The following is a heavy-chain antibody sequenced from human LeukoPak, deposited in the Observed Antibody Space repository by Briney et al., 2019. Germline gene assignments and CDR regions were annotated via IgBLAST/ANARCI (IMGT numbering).Heavy chain of an antibody. Sequence: PSQTLSLTCTVSGGSIGSGSYYWSWIRQPAGKGLEWIGRIYTSGSTNYNPSLKSRVTISVDTSKDQFSLKLSSVTAADTAVYYCARDLGDYSLDYWGQGTLVTVSS. D-gene: IGHD2-15*01. J-gene: IGHJ4*02. CDR3: ARDLGDYSLDY. V-gene: IGHV4-61*02. CDR1: GGSIGSGSYY. CDR2: IYTSGST.